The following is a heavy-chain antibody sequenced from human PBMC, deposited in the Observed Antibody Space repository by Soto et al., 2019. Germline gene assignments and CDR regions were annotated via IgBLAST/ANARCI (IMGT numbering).Heavy chain of an antibody. D-gene: IGHD2-21*02. CDR1: GFTFEDYA. CDR2: ISWNSGTM. CDR3: AKVKYGDYSYYHGMDV. V-gene: IGHV3-9*01. J-gene: IGHJ6*02. Sequence: EVQLVESGGGLVQPRRSLRLSCAASGFTFEDYAMHWVRQTPGKGLEWVSGISWNSGTMGYADSVKGRFTISRDNAKKSLYLQMNCLRAEDTALYYCAKVKYGDYSYYHGMDVWGRGTTVTVSS.